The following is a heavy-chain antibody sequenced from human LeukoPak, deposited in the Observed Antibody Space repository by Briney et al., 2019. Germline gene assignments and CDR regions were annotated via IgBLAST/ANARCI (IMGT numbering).Heavy chain of an antibody. Sequence: PSETLSLTCTVSGDSMSSCYWSWIRQPPGKGLEWIGHIYYSGSTDYNPSLKSRLTISVDTSKNQFSLQLSSVTAADTAVYFCARQNSGARLNVWGQGTTVTVSS. D-gene: IGHD6-25*01. CDR3: ARQNSGARLNV. J-gene: IGHJ6*02. V-gene: IGHV4-59*08. CDR1: GDSMSSCY. CDR2: IYYSGST.